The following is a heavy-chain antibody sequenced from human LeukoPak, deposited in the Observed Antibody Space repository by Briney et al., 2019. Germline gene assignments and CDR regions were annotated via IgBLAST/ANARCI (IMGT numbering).Heavy chain of an antibody. D-gene: IGHD6-6*01. CDR3: ARNKQLVLTYYYYYYMDV. CDR2: IYYSGST. V-gene: IGHV4-39*07. CDR1: GGSISSSSYY. J-gene: IGHJ6*03. Sequence: SETLSLTCTVSGGSISSSSYYWGWIRQPPGKGLEWIGSIYYSGSTYYNPSLKSRVTISVDTSKNQFSLKLSSVTAADTAVYYCARNKQLVLTYYYYYYMDVWGKGTTVTVSS.